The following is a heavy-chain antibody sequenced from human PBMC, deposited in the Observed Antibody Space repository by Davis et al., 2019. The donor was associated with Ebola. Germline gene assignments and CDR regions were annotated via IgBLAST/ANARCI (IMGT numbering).Heavy chain of an antibody. CDR1: AFPFTTYS. Sequence: GRSLTPSCAASAFPFTTYSLNCVRQAPGKGLECVASVSSYSAKTYYAVSVKGRFTASRDNAKNSLFLQMNSLRAEDSAVYFCARDRDYYDTSAYHPRGWFDLWGQGTLVTVSS. V-gene: IGHV3-21*01. J-gene: IGHJ5*02. D-gene: IGHD3-22*01. CDR3: ARDRDYYDTSAYHPRGWFDL. CDR2: VSSYSAKT.